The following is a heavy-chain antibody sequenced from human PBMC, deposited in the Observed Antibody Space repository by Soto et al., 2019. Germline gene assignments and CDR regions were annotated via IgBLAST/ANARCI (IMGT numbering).Heavy chain of an antibody. CDR2: ISSGSDTI. CDR3: ARDKAAGYCNSASCYSPLDY. V-gene: IGHV3-48*02. J-gene: IGHJ4*02. Sequence: GGSLRLSCAASGFTFSSCSMNWVRQAPGKGLEWVSYISSGSDTIHYADSVKGRFTSSRDNAKSSLYLQMNSLSDDDTAVYYCARDKAAGYCNSASCYSPLDYWGQGTLVTASS. CDR1: GFTFSSCS. D-gene: IGHD2-2*02.